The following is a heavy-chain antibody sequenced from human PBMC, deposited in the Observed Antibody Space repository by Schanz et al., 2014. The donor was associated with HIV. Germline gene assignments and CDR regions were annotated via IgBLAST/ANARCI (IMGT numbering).Heavy chain of an antibody. Sequence: LQVVESGGGLVKPGGSLRLSCAGSGFTFSDYSMTWVRQAPGKGLEWVSSISSASTFLHYSDSVKGRFTISRDNANNSLSLQMNSLRVEDTAVYYCATSPTMIFVGNFYSGLDVWGRGTTVTVS. CDR1: GFTFSDYS. D-gene: IGHD3-22*01. CDR3: ATSPTMIFVGNFYSGLDV. CDR2: ISSASTFL. J-gene: IGHJ6*02. V-gene: IGHV3-21*01.